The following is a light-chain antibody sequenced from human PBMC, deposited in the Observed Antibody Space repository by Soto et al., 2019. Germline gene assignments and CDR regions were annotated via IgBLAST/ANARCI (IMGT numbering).Light chain of an antibody. CDR3: CSYAGSSPLYV. V-gene: IGLV2-23*01. CDR2: GAT. J-gene: IGLJ1*01. CDR1: SSNVGSYNL. Sequence: QSALTQPASVSGSPGQSITISCAGTSSNVGSYNLVSWYQHHPGKAPKLMIYGATKRPSGVSNRFSGSKSGNTASLTISGLQAEDEADYYCCSYAGSSPLYVFGTGTKVTVL.